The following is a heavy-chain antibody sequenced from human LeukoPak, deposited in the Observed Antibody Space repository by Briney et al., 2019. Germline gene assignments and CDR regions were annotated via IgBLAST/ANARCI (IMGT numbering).Heavy chain of an antibody. CDR3: AKEAAGGGLLLFRRGFWFDP. J-gene: IGHJ5*02. CDR1: GFTFDDYA. Sequence: GGSLRLSCAASGFTFDDYAMHWVRQAPGKGLEWVSLISWDGGSTYYADSVKGRFTISRDNSKNSLYLQMNSLRAEDTALYYCAKEAAGGGLLLFRRGFWFDPWGQGTLVTVSS. CDR2: ISWDGGST. D-gene: IGHD2-21*02. V-gene: IGHV3-43D*03.